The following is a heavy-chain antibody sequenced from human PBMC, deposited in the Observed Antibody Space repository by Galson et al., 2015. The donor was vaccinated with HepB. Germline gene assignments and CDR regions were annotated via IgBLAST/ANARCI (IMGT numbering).Heavy chain of an antibody. Sequence: SVKVSCKASGGTFSSYAISWVRQAPGQGLEWMGGIIPIFGTANYAQKFQGRVTITADESTSTAYMELSSLRFEDTAVYYCARDESGYYTEVNWFDPWGQGTLVTVSS. CDR3: ARDESGYYTEVNWFDP. J-gene: IGHJ5*02. D-gene: IGHD3-3*01. V-gene: IGHV1-69*13. CDR2: IIPIFGTA. CDR1: GGTFSSYA.